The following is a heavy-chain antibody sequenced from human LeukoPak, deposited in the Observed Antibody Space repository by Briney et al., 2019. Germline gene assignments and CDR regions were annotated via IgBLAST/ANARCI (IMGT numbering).Heavy chain of an antibody. V-gene: IGHV3-23*01. CDR2: ISGSGGST. J-gene: IGHJ4*02. D-gene: IGHD6-13*01. CDR1: GFTVSSNY. Sequence: GGSLRLSCAASGFTVSSNYMSWVRQAPGKGLEWVSVISGSGGSTYYADSVKGRFTISRDNSKNTLYLQMNSLRAEDTAVYYCAKHSIAAAGRDFDYWGQGTLVTVSS. CDR3: AKHSIAAAGRDFDY.